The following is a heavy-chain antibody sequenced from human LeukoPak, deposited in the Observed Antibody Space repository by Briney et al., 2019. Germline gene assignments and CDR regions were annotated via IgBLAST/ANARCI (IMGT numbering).Heavy chain of an antibody. CDR1: GYTLTELS. Sequence: ASVKVSCKVSGYTLTELSMHWVRQAPGKGLEWMGGFDPEDGETIYAQKFQGRVTMTEDTSTDTAYMELSSLRSEDTAVYYCATSASRLHRTYYYCGMDVWGQGTTVTVSS. V-gene: IGHV1-24*01. CDR2: FDPEDGET. CDR3: ATSASRLHRTYYYCGMDV. J-gene: IGHJ6*02.